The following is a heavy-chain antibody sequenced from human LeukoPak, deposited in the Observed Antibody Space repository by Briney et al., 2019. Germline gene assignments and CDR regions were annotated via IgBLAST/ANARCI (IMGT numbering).Heavy chain of an antibody. CDR2: IYHSGST. CDR3: ARGIIAVADTFDY. V-gene: IGHV4-38-2*02. J-gene: IGHJ4*02. Sequence: SETLSLTCTVSGGSISSYYWGWIRQPPGKGLEWIGSIYHSGSTYYNPSLKSRVTISVDTSKNQFSLKLSSVTAADTAVYYCARGIIAVADTFDYWGQGTLVTVSS. D-gene: IGHD6-19*01. CDR1: GGSISSYY.